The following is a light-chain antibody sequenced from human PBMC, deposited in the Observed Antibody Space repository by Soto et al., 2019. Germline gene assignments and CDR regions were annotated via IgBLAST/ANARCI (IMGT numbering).Light chain of an antibody. J-gene: IGKJ1*01. CDR2: DAS. CDR1: QSVSSY. CDR3: QQRSNWTPSLT. V-gene: IGKV3-11*01. Sequence: IVLTQSPATLSLSPGERATLSCRASQSVSSYLAWYQQKPGQAPRLLIYDASNRATGIPARFSGSGSGTDFTLTISSLEPEDFAVYYCQQRSNWTPSLTFGQGTKVDIK.